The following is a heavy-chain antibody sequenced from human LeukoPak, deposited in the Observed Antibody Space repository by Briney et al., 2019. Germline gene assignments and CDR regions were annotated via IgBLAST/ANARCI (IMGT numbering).Heavy chain of an antibody. CDR3: ASGSGSGYYYFVY. J-gene: IGHJ4*02. CDR2: INWNGGST. CDR1: GGSFSGYY. V-gene: IGHV3-20*04. D-gene: IGHD3-22*01. Sequence: ETLSLTCAVYGGSFSGYYWSWIRQPPGKGLEWVSGINWNGGSTGYADSVKGRFTISRDNAKNSLFLQMNSLRAEDTAFYYCASGSGSGYYYFVYWGQGTLVTVSS.